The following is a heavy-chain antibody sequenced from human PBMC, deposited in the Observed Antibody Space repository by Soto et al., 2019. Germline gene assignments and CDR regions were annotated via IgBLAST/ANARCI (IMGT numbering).Heavy chain of an antibody. CDR3: AHRPLVPAGTRGFAWFDP. CDR2: IYWDDDK. Sequence: QITLRESGPTLVKPTQTLTLTCTFSGFSLSSSGVGVGWIRQPPGKALEWLAFIYWDDDKRYSPSLKSRLTITKDTSKNQVVLTIPNMDPVDTATYDCAHRPLVPAGTRGFAWFDPWGQGTLVTVSS. CDR1: GFSLSSSGVG. V-gene: IGHV2-5*02. J-gene: IGHJ5*02. D-gene: IGHD2-2*01.